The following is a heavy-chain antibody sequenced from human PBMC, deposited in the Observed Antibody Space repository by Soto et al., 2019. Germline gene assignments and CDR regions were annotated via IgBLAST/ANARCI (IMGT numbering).Heavy chain of an antibody. CDR1: GFTLSGYW. Sequence: ESGGGFVQPGGALRLSCAAPGFTLSGYWISWVRQAQGKGLEWVANIKQDGSEKYNVDSVKGRFTSSRDNAKNSLYLQMNSLRAEDTAVYYCARDRVYGGYLEAFVDYWGQGTLVTVSS. V-gene: IGHV3-7*05. D-gene: IGHD4-17*01. CDR3: ARDRVYGGYLEAFVDY. J-gene: IGHJ4*02. CDR2: IKQDGSEK.